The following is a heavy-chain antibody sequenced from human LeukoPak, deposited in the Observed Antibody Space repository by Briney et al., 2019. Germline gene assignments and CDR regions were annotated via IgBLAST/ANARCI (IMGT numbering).Heavy chain of an antibody. V-gene: IGHV3-21*01. D-gene: IGHD3-10*01. CDR3: ARDLRTSFGSGSFYYFFDY. CDR2: IASSSSYI. J-gene: IGHJ4*02. CDR1: GFTVSNNY. Sequence: GGSLRLSCAASGFTVSNNYMNWVRQAPGRGLEWVASIASSSSYIYYADSVKGRFTISRDNAKNSLYLQMNSLRAEDTAVYYCARDLRTSFGSGSFYYFFDYWGQRTLVTVSS.